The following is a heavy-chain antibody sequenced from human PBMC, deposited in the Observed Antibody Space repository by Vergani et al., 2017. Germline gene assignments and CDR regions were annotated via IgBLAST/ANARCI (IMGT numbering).Heavy chain of an antibody. CDR1: GITFWKFG. CDR3: ARPYRSHGGNYYFGMDV. J-gene: IGHJ6*02. CDR2: ISWNRGKI. D-gene: IGHD6-19*01. Sequence: EVDLVESGGGLAQPGGSLRLSCEASGITFWKFGMHWVRQGPGKGLEWVSGISWNRGKIAYADSVKGRFTISRDNAKNSLSLQMNSLRADDTALYFCARPYRSHGGNYYFGMDVWGQGTTVTVSS. V-gene: IGHV3-9*01.